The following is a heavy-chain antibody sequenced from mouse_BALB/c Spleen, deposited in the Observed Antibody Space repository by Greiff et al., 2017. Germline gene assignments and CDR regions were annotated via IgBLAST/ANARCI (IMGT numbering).Heavy chain of an antibody. CDR1: GFTFSSYY. D-gene: IGHD2-1*01. J-gene: IGHJ2*01. CDR2: INSNGGST. CDR3: ARRNIYFDY. Sequence: EVQRVESGGGLVKLGGSLKLSCAASGFTFSSYYMSWVRQTPEKRLELVAAINSNGGSTYYPDTVKGRFTISRDNAKNTLYLQMSSLKSEDTALYYCARRNIYFDYWGQGTTLTVSS. V-gene: IGHV5-6-2*01.